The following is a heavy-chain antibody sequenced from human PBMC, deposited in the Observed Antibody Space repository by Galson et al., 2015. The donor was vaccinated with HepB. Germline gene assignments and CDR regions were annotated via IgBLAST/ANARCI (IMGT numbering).Heavy chain of an antibody. Sequence: SLRLSCAASGFTFSSYGMHWVRQAPGKGLEWVAVISYDGSNKYYADSVKGRFTISRDNSKNTLYLQMNSLRAEDTAVYYCAKDRGVYDSSGESLDIWGQGTMV. CDR1: GFTFSSYG. V-gene: IGHV3-30*18. D-gene: IGHD3-22*01. J-gene: IGHJ3*02. CDR3: AKDRGVYDSSGESLDI. CDR2: ISYDGSNK.